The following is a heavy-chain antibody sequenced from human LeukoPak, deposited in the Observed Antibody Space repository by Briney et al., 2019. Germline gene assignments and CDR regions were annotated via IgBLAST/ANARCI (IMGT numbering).Heavy chain of an antibody. CDR1: GGSISSYF. CDR3: ARGNDFWSAYYTYYFDY. V-gene: IGHV4-4*07. Sequence: SETLSFICTVSGGSISSYFWSWIRQPAGKGLEWIGRIYTSGTTNYNTTLKSRLTMSVDTSKNQFSLRLSSVTAADTAVYYCARGNDFWSAYYTYYFDYWGQGTLVTVSS. D-gene: IGHD3-3*01. CDR2: IYTSGTT. J-gene: IGHJ4*02.